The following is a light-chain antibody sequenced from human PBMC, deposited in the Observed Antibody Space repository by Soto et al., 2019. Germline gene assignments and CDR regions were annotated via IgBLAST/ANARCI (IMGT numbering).Light chain of an antibody. CDR3: QQYGNSPAIT. CDR2: AAS. V-gene: IGKV3-20*01. CDR1: QSVSASY. Sequence: EIVLTQSPGTLSLSPGERAPLSCRARQSVSASYLAWYQQKPGQAPRLLIYAASSRATGIPDRFSGSGSGTDFTLTVSRLEPEDFAVYYCQQYGNSPAITFGQGTRLEIK. J-gene: IGKJ5*01.